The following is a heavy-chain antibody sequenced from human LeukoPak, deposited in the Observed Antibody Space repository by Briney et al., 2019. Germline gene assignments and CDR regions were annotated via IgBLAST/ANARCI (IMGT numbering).Heavy chain of an antibody. D-gene: IGHD3-16*01. J-gene: IGHJ4*02. CDR2: IGPNNGNT. CDR3: AKDSGGRDHFDF. V-gene: IGHV1-18*01. CDR1: GYTFTSYG. Sequence: GSLRVSCKASGYTFTSYGISWVRQAPGQRLEWMGWIGPNNGNTNDAQKLQGRVTMTTDTSTGTAYMELRSLRSDDTAVDYCAKDSGGRDHFDFWGQGTLVTVSS.